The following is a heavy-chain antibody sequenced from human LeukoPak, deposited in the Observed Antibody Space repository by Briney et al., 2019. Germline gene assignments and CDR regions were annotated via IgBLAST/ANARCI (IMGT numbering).Heavy chain of an antibody. CDR2: VSGYNGNT. D-gene: IGHD2-21*01. CDR3: ARGDWFDP. J-gene: IGHJ5*02. CDR1: GYTFTSYD. V-gene: IGHV1-18*01. Sequence: ASVKVSCKASGYTFTSYDINWVRQAPGQGLEWMGRVSGYNGNTNYAQKFEGRVAMTTDTSSSTAYMELRSLRSDDTAIYYCARGDWFDPWGQGTLVTVSS.